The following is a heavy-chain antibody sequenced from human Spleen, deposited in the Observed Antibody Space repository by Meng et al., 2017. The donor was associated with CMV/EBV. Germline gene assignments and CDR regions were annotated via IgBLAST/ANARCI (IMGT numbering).Heavy chain of an antibody. CDR1: GGSFSGYY. Sequence: QLPESGPGLVKPSETLSPTCAVYGGSFSGYYWSWIRQPPGKGLEWIGEIYHSGSTNYNPSLKSRVTMSVDTSKNQFSLKLSSVTAADTAVYYCARVAGDGFSGGASFDYWGQGTLVTVSS. V-gene: IGHV4-34*10. J-gene: IGHJ4*02. D-gene: IGHD6-19*01. CDR3: ARVAGDGFSGGASFDY. CDR2: IYHSGST.